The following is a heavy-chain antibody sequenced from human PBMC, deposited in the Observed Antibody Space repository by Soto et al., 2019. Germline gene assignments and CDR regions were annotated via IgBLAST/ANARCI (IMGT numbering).Heavy chain of an antibody. CDR1: CGSISSYY. V-gene: IGHV4-59*01. CDR2: IYYSGST. Sequence: SETLSLTCTVSCGSISSYYWSWIRQPPGKGLEWIGYIYYSGSTNYNPSLKSRVTISVDTSKNQFSLKLSSVTAADTAVYYCARHGITYYYDSSGYSRWFDPWGQGTLVTVSS. D-gene: IGHD3-22*01. J-gene: IGHJ5*02. CDR3: ARHGITYYYDSSGYSRWFDP.